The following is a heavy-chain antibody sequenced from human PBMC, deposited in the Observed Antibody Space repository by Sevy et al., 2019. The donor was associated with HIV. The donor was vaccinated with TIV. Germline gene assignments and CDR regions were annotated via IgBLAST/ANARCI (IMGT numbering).Heavy chain of an antibody. CDR1: TYSSTIYY. CDR2: INPSGGGT. J-gene: IGHJ4*02. Sequence: ASVKVSCRTSTYSSTIYYMQWVRQAPGQGLEWMGLINPSGGGTSYTQKFQDRVTMTWDRSTGTVYMDLSSLRSEDTAVYYSAVSQFCGGDCYYFDQWGQGTLVTVSS. V-gene: IGHV1-46*01. D-gene: IGHD2-21*02. CDR3: AVSQFCGGDCYYFDQ.